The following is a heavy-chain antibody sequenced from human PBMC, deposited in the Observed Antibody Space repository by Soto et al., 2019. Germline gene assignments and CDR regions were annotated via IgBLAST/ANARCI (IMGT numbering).Heavy chain of an antibody. CDR3: AAGEPNGYPPGYYFDY. CDR2: IVVGSGNT. V-gene: IGHV1-58*01. CDR1: GFTFTSSA. J-gene: IGHJ4*02. D-gene: IGHD2-8*01. Sequence: QMQLVQSGPEVKKPGTSVKVSCKASGFTFTSSAVQWVRQARGQRLEWIGWIVVGSGNTNYAQKFQERVTITRDMSTSTAYMELSSLRSEDTAVYYCAAGEPNGYPPGYYFDYWGQGTLVTVSS.